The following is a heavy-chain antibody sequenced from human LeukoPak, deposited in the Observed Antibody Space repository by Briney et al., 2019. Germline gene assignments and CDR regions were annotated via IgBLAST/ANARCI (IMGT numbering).Heavy chain of an antibody. V-gene: IGHV4-34*01. CDR1: GGSFSGYY. Sequence: SETLSLTCAVYGGSFSGYYWSWIRQPPGKGLEWIGEINHSGSTNYNPSLKSRVTISVDTSKNQFSLKLSSVTAADTAVYYCARDLRSSGYHFDYWGQGTLVTVSS. CDR3: ARDLRSSGYHFDY. D-gene: IGHD3-22*01. J-gene: IGHJ4*02. CDR2: INHSGST.